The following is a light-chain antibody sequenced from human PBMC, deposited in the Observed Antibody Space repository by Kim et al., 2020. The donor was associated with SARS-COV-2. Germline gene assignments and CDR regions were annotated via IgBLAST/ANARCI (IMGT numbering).Light chain of an antibody. CDR1: HNKLDNQG. CDR2: RNN. V-gene: IGLV10-54*04. CDR3: SAWDSSLSAWV. J-gene: IGLJ3*02. Sequence: HPATLSCAGHHNKLDNQGAARLQQHRGHPPKRLSHRNNNRPSGISERFSASRSGDTASLTITGLQPEDETDYYCSAWDSSLSAWVFGGGTQLTVL.